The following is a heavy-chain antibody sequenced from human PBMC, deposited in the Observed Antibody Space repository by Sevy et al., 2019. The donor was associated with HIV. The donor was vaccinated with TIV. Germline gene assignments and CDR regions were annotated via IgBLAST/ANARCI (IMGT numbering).Heavy chain of an antibody. D-gene: IGHD3-3*01. CDR2: IKQDGSEK. J-gene: IGHJ4*02. CDR3: ARVMYYDFWSGFDY. CDR1: GFTFSSYW. Sequence: GGSLRLSCAASGFTFSSYWMSWVRQAPGKGLEWVANIKQDGSEKYYVDSVKGRFTISRDNAKNSLYLQMNSLRAEDTAVYYCARVMYYDFWSGFDYWGQGTLVTVS. V-gene: IGHV3-7*01.